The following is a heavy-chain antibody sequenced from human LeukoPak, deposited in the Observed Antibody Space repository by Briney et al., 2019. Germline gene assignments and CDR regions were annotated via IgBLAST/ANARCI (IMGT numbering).Heavy chain of an antibody. D-gene: IGHD3-10*01. CDR2: IGGSGGST. J-gene: IGHJ4*02. Sequence: GGSLRLSCAASGFTFSSYAMSWVRQAPGKGLEWVSAIGGSGGSTYYADSVKGRFTISRDNSKNTLYLQMNSLRAEDTAVYYCAKWALLWFGELLYPGDYWGQGTLVTVSS. V-gene: IGHV3-23*01. CDR3: AKWALLWFGELLYPGDY. CDR1: GFTFSSYA.